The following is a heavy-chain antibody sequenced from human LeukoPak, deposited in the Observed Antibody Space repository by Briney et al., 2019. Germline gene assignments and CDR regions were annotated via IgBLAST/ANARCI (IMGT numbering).Heavy chain of an antibody. V-gene: IGHV4-39*01. CDR3: ARRGSGATIAAFDI. J-gene: IGHJ3*02. CDR1: GGSISSSSYY. D-gene: IGHD1-26*01. Sequence: SETLSLTCTVSGGSISSSSYYWGWLRQPPGTGLEWIGSIYYSGSTYYNPSLKSRVTISVDTSKNQFSLKLSSVTAADTAVYYCARRGSGATIAAFDIWGQGTMVTVSS. CDR2: IYYSGST.